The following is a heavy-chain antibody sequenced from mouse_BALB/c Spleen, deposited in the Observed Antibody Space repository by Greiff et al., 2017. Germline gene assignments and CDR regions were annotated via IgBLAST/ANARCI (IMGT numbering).Heavy chain of an antibody. CDR2: INPSSGYT. CDR3: VRQLGISGPYAMDY. CDR1: GYTFTSYT. V-gene: IGHV1-4*02. D-gene: IGHD3-1*01. J-gene: IGHJ4*01. Sequence: VQLQQSAAELARPGASVKMSCKASGYTFTSYTMHWVKQRPGQGLEWIGYINPSSGYTEYNQKFKDKTTMTADKSSSTAYMQLSSLTSVDSAVYFCVRQLGISGPYAMDYWGQGTSVTVSS.